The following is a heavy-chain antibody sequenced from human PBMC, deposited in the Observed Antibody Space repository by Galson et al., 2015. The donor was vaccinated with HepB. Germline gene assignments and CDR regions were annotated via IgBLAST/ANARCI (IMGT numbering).Heavy chain of an antibody. CDR2: ISSSSSYI. Sequence: SLRLSCAASGFTFSSYSMNWVRQAPGKGLEWVSSISSSSSYIYYADSVKGRFTISRDNAKNSLYLQMNSLRAEDTAVYYCARDFGGYDQYFDYWGQGTLVTVSS. CDR1: GFTFSSYS. V-gene: IGHV3-21*01. J-gene: IGHJ4*02. CDR3: ARDFGGYDQYFDY. D-gene: IGHD5-12*01.